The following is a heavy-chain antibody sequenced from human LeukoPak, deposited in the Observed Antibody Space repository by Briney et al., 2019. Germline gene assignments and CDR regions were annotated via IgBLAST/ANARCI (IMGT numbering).Heavy chain of an antibody. D-gene: IGHD2-15*01. J-gene: IGHJ5*02. CDR3: ARDDLGYCSGGSCYTSGNWFDP. V-gene: IGHV1-2*06. CDR2: INPNSGGT. Sequence: ASVKVSCQTSRYTFTGYYMQWVRQAPGQGLEWMGRINPNSGGTNYEQKFQGRVTMTRDTSNSTAYMELSRLRSDDTAVYYCARDDLGYCSGGSCYTSGNWFDPWGQGTLVTV. CDR1: RYTFTGYY.